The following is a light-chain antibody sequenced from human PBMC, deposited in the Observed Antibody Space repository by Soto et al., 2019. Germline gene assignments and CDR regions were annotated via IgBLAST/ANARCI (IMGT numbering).Light chain of an antibody. CDR3: SSYLAAITSHV. V-gene: IGLV2-18*02. J-gene: IGLJ1*01. Sequence: QSALTQPPSVSGSPGQSVTISCTGSISDFAGHNSVSWYQQAPGTAPKLLIFEVNIRPSGVPDRFSESKSGNTAFLTISGLQPEDEDDYYCSSYLAAITSHVFGTGTKLTVL. CDR1: ISDFAGHNS. CDR2: EVN.